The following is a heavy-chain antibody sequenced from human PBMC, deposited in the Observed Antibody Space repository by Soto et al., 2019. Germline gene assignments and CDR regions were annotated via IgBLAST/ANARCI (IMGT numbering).Heavy chain of an antibody. CDR2: ISGSGGST. CDR1: GFTFSSYA. V-gene: IGHV3-23*01. D-gene: IGHD6-6*01. CDR3: AKRGDSSSSPYFDY. Sequence: GGSLRLSCAASGFTFSSYAMSWVRQAPGKGLEWVSAISGSGGSTYYADSVKGQFTISRDNSKNTLYLQMNSLRAEDTAVYYWAKRGDSSSSPYFDYWGQGTLVTVSS. J-gene: IGHJ4*02.